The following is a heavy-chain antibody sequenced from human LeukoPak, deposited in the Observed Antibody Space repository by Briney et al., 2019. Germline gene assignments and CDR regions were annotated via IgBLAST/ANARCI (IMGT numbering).Heavy chain of an antibody. CDR3: ATYGDPHYYYYGMDV. CDR1: GFTFSSYA. CDR2: ITSNGGST. D-gene: IGHD4-17*01. V-gene: IGHV3-23*01. J-gene: IGHJ6*02. Sequence: GGSLRLSCAASGFTFSSYAMSCVRQAPGKGLEWVSAITSNGGSTYYADSVKGRFTVSRDNSKNTLYLQMSSLRAEDTAVYYCATYGDPHYYYYGMDVWGQGTTVTVSS.